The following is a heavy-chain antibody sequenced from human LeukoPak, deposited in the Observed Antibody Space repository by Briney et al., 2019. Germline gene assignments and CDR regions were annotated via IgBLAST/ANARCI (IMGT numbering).Heavy chain of an antibody. D-gene: IGHD3-10*01. CDR1: GGSISSSSYY. V-gene: IGHV4-39*01. J-gene: IGHJ4*02. CDR2: TYYRGST. CDR3: TSAGSYWVDS. Sequence: SETLSLTRTVSGGSISSSSYYWGWIRQPPGKGLEWIGSTYYRGSTYYNPSLESRVSISVDTSKNQFSLKLSSVTAADVAVYYCTSAGSYWVDSWGQGTLVTVSS.